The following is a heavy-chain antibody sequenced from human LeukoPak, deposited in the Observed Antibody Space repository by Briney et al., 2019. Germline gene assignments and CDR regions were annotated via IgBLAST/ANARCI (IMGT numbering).Heavy chain of an antibody. CDR2: MYGSGVST. J-gene: IGHJ4*02. V-gene: IGHV3-23*01. CDR1: GFTFSSYA. CDR3: AKAEGYDILTGLDY. Sequence: SGGALRLSCAASGFTFSSYAMSWVRQAPRKGLELVSAMYGSGVSTYYADSVKGRFTISRDNSKNTLFLQMNSLRTEDTAVYYCAKAEGYDILTGLDYWGQGTLVTVSS. D-gene: IGHD3-9*01.